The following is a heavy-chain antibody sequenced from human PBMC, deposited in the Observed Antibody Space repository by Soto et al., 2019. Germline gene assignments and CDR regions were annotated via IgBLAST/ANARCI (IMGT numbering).Heavy chain of an antibody. CDR1: GGSISSGGYY. D-gene: IGHD3-10*01. Sequence: PSETLSLTCTVSGGSISSGGYYWSWIRQHPGKGLEWIGYIYYSGSTYYNPSLKSRVTISVDTSKNQFSLKLSSVTAADTAVYYCARDRGNSRTLLFDYWGRGTLVTVSS. J-gene: IGHJ4*02. CDR3: ARDRGNSRTLLFDY. CDR2: IYYSGST. V-gene: IGHV4-31*03.